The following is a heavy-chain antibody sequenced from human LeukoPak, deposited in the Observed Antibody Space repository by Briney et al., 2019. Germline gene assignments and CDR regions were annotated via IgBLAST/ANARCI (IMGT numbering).Heavy chain of an antibody. J-gene: IGHJ6*03. Sequence: ASVKVSCKASGYTFTSYDINWVRQATGQGLEWMGWMNPNSGNTNYAQKLQGRVTMTTDTSTSTAYMELRSLRSDDTAVYYCARSISPGPNYYGSGSYYPHYYYYYMDVWGKGTTVTVSS. CDR1: GYTFTSYD. D-gene: IGHD3-10*01. CDR2: MNPNSGNT. V-gene: IGHV1-18*01. CDR3: ARSISPGPNYYGSGSYYPHYYYYYMDV.